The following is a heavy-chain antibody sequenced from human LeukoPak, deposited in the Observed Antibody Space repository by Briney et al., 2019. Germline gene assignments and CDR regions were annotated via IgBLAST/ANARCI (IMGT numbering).Heavy chain of an antibody. D-gene: IGHD2-2*01. CDR3: ARQTIVVVEVGWFDP. CDR2: IYYSEST. J-gene: IGHJ5*02. V-gene: IGHV4-39*01. Sequence: KPSETLSLTCIVSGGSISSSSYYWGWIRQPPGKGLEWIGSIYYSESTHYNPSLKSRVTISVDTSKNQFSLRLSSVTAADTAVYYCARQTIVVVEVGWFDPWGQGTLVTVSS. CDR1: GGSISSSSYY.